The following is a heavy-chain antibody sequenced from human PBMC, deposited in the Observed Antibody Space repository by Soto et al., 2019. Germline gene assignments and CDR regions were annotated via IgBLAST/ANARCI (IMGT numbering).Heavy chain of an antibody. CDR3: AREVVTTQWYFDN. D-gene: IGHD6-19*01. Sequence: QVQLMESGGGVVQPGGSLRLSSAASGFTFSSFSMHWFRQAPGKGLEWVAVTSSNGAMQYHADFVKGRFTISRDNSKNTLYLQMNSLRPEDTAVYYCAREVVTTQWYFDNWGQGIPVIVSS. J-gene: IGHJ4*02. CDR1: GFTFSSFS. CDR2: TSSNGAMQ. V-gene: IGHV3-30-3*01.